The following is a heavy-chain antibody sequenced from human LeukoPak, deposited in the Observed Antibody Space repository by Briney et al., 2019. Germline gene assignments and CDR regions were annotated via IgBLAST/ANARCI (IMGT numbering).Heavy chain of an antibody. Sequence: GGSLRLSCAASGFTFSAYNMNWVRQAPGKGLEWVSYISSSSITIYYADSVKGRFTISRDNAKNSLYLQMNSLRAEDTAVYYCARDGGIIRFGGQDVWGQGTTVTVSS. CDR3: ARDGGIIRFGGQDV. D-gene: IGHD3-16*01. CDR1: GFTFSAYN. V-gene: IGHV3-48*01. CDR2: ISSSSITI. J-gene: IGHJ6*02.